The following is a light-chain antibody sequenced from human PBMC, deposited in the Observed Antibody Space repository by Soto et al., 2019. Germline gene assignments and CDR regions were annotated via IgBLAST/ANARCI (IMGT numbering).Light chain of an antibody. J-gene: IGKJ4*01. CDR3: QQSTISPLT. CDR2: DAS. V-gene: IGKV1-39*01. CDR1: QTIGTF. Sequence: DVQMTQSPSSLSASVGDRVTITCRAGQTIGTFLNWYQHKSGEAPKVLIYDASTLQSGVPSRFSGSGSGTDFTLTISCLQPEDFATYYCQQSTISPLTFGGGTKVEIK.